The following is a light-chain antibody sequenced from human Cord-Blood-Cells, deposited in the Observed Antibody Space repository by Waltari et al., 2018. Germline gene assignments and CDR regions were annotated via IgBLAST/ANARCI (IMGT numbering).Light chain of an antibody. CDR1: ALPKQY. J-gene: IGLJ1*01. Sequence: SYELTQPPSVSVSPGQTARITCSEDALPKQYAYWYQQKPGQAPVLVIYKDSERPSGIPERFSGSSSGTTVTLTISGVQAEDEADYYCQSADSSGTSYVFGTGTKVTVL. CDR3: QSADSSGTSYV. V-gene: IGLV3-25*03. CDR2: KDS.